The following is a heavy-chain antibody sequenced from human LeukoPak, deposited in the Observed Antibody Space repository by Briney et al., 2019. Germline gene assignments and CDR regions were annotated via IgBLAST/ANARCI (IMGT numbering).Heavy chain of an antibody. CDR2: ISWNSGGI. J-gene: IGHJ3*02. D-gene: IGHD6-13*01. CDR1: GFTFDDYA. CDR3: AKFYSSSWFSAFDI. V-gene: IGHV3-9*01. Sequence: GGSLRLSCAASGFTFDDYAMHWVRQAPGKGLEWVSSISWNSGGIDYADSVKGRFTISRDNAKNTLYLQMNSLRAEDTAVYYCAKFYSSSWFSAFDIWGQGTMVTISS.